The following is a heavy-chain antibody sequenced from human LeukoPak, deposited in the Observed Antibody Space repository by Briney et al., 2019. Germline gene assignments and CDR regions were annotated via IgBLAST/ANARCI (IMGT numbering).Heavy chain of an antibody. V-gene: IGHV3-30*02. CDR3: AKDASSVWYFSYFDF. Sequence: GGSLRLSCAASGFIFSSYGMHWVRQAPGKGLEWVAFIQSDGTNKYYTDSVKGRFTVSRDNSKNTLYLQMDSLRPEDTAVYYCAKDASSVWYFSYFDFWGQGTLVTVSP. D-gene: IGHD6-19*01. J-gene: IGHJ4*02. CDR2: IQSDGTNK. CDR1: GFIFSSYG.